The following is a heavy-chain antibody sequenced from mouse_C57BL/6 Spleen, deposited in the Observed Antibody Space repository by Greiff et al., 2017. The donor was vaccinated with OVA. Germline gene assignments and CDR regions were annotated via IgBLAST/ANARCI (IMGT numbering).Heavy chain of an antibody. D-gene: IGHD2-2*01. CDR1: GYTFTSYW. Sequence: VQLKQPGAELVMPGASVKLSCKASGYTFTSYWMHWVKQRPGQGLEWIGEIDPSDSYTNYNQKFKGKSTLTVDKSSSTAYMQLSSLTSEDSAVYYCARSLVTNYFDYWGQGTTLTVSS. CDR3: ARSLVTNYFDY. J-gene: IGHJ2*01. CDR2: IDPSDSYT. V-gene: IGHV1-69*01.